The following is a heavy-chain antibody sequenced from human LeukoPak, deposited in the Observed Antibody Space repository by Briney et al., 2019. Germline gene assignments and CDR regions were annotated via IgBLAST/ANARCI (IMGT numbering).Heavy chain of an antibody. V-gene: IGHV3-23*01. CDR2: ISVRGGST. D-gene: IGHD4-17*01. Sequence: QPGGSLRLSCAASGFTFSSYAMSWVRQAPGKGLDWVSAISVRGGSTYYADSVKGRFTISRDNSKNTLYLQMNSLRAEDTAVYYCAKARGFDYGDYYFDYWGQGTLVTVSS. J-gene: IGHJ4*02. CDR3: AKARGFDYGDYYFDY. CDR1: GFTFSSYA.